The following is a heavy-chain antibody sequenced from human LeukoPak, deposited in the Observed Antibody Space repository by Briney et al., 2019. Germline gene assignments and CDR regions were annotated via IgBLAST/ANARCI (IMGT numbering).Heavy chain of an antibody. J-gene: IGHJ4*02. V-gene: IGHV4-59*01. CDR1: GGSISSYY. CDR2: IYYSGST. CDR3: ARVSVWGSSWGADY. Sequence: SETLSLTCTVSGGSISSYYWSWIRQPPGKGLEWIGYIYYSGSTNYNPSLKSRVTISVDTSKNQFSLKLSSVTAADTAVYYCARVSVWGSSWGADYWGQGTLVTVSS. D-gene: IGHD6-13*01.